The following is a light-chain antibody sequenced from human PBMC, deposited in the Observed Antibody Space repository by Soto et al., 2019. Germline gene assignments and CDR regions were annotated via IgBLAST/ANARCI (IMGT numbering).Light chain of an antibody. Sequence: QSVVTQSPSASASLGATVNLTCTLSSGHNNYAIAWHQQQPEKGPRYLMKINSDGSHSKGDGIPDRFSGSSSGAERYLTISSLQSEDEADYYCQTWGTGIVVFGGGTKVTVL. J-gene: IGLJ2*01. CDR1: SGHNNYA. V-gene: IGLV4-69*01. CDR3: QTWGTGIVV. CDR2: INSDGSH.